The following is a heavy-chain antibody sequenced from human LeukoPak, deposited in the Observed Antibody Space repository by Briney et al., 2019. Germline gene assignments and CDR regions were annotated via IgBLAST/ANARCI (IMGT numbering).Heavy chain of an antibody. Sequence: GGPLRLSCAASGFTFSNYAMSWVRQAPGKGLEWVAAFSGSDGNTYYADSVKGRFTISRDNSKNTPYLQVNSLRAEDTALYYCANTGNSRGAYSGEGKLFAVSS. CDR2: FSGSDGNT. CDR3: ANTGNSRGAY. V-gene: IGHV3-23*01. CDR1: GFTFSNYA. D-gene: IGHD2/OR15-2a*01. J-gene: IGHJ4*02.